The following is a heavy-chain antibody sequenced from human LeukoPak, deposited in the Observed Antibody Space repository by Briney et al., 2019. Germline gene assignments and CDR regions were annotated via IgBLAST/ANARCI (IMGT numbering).Heavy chain of an antibody. J-gene: IGHJ4*02. Sequence: GGSLRLSCAASGFTFSDSWMHWVRQAPGKGLVWVSRMNSDGSTIDYADSVKGRFTIFRDNARNTLFLQMNSLRAEDTAIYYCARAGSFRFDYWGQGTLATVSS. CDR2: MNSDGSTI. CDR1: GFTFSDSW. V-gene: IGHV3-74*01. D-gene: IGHD3-10*01. CDR3: ARAGSFRFDY.